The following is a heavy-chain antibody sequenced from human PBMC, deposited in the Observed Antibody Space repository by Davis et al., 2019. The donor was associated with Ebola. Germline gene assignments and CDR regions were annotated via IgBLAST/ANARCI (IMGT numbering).Heavy chain of an antibody. CDR2: LGTSADT. J-gene: IGHJ3*01. Sequence: GESLKISCAASGFTFGSYGMSWVRQAPGKGLEWVSTLGTSADTYYADSVRGRFTISRDNSKNTLYLQMNGLRVEDTAIYYCAKDTSNIWFDVWGQGTMVTVSS. D-gene: IGHD1-26*01. CDR1: GFTFGSYG. CDR3: AKDTSNIWFDV. V-gene: IGHV3-23*01.